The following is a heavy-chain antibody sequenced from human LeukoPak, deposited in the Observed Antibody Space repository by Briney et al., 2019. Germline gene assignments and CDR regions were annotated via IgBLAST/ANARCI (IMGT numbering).Heavy chain of an antibody. CDR2: INSKTYGATT. CDR3: TTAGRRFQGWS. Sequence: GGSLRLSCAASGFTFSNTWMSWVRQTPGKGLEWVGLINSKTYGATTDYAAPVKGRFTISRDDSNNTLFLQMNSLKTEDTAVYYCTTAGRRFQGWSWGQGTLVTVSS. CDR1: GFTFSNTW. V-gene: IGHV3-15*01. J-gene: IGHJ4*02. D-gene: IGHD6-19*01.